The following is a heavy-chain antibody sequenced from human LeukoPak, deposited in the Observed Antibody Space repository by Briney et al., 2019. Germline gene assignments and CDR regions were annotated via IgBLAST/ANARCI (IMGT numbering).Heavy chain of an antibody. CDR3: SRESGPFCPFGY. J-gene: IGHJ4*02. V-gene: IGHV4-4*02. CDR2: IFLAGQT. Sequence: SGTLSLTCGVSGGSISGTNWWSWVRQPPGQGLEWIGEIFLAGQTNYNLSLNGRVTMSLDKSSTQLSLHLTSVTAADTATYYCSRESGPFCPFGYWGQGTLVIVSS. D-gene: IGHD1-26*01. CDR1: GGSISGTNW.